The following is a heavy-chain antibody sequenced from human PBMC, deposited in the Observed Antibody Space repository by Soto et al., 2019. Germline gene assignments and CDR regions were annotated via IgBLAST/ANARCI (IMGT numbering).Heavy chain of an antibody. V-gene: IGHV1-8*01. CDR1: GYTFTTYD. CDR3: ARSDGHMFNWLDS. J-gene: IGHJ5*01. D-gene: IGHD3-10*02. Sequence: QVQLVQSGTEVKTPGASVKVSCKASGYTFTTYDMNWVRQAPGQGLEWMGWMNPTSGNTGYAQKFQGRLTMTWDTAIDIAHMELSSLRNEDTAVYYCARSDGHMFNWLDSWGQGTLVTVSA. CDR2: MNPTSGNT.